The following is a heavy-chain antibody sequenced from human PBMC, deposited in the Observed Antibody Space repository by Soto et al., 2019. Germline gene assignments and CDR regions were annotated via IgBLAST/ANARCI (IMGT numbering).Heavy chain of an antibody. V-gene: IGHV1-3*01. Sequence: ASVTVSCKASGYTFTSYAIHWVRQAPGQRLEWMGWINAGNGNTKYSQKFQGRVTITRDTSASTAYMELSSLRSEDTAVYYCARPSPYGSFDYWGQGTLVTVSS. J-gene: IGHJ4*02. CDR1: GYTFTSYA. D-gene: IGHD4-17*01. CDR3: ARPSPYGSFDY. CDR2: INAGNGNT.